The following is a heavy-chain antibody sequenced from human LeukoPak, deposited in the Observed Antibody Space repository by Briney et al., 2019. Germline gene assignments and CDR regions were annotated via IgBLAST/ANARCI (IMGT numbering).Heavy chain of an antibody. Sequence: GASVKVSCKASGGTFSSYAISWVRQAPGQGLEWMGGIIPIFGTANYAQKFQGRVTITADESTSTAYMELSSLRSEDTAVYYCARGSSPLTIFGVVIIGPEMYYFDYWGQGTLVTVSS. CDR3: ARGSSPLTIFGVVIIGPEMYYFDY. CDR2: IIPIFGTA. CDR1: GGTFSSYA. J-gene: IGHJ4*02. V-gene: IGHV1-69*13. D-gene: IGHD3-3*01.